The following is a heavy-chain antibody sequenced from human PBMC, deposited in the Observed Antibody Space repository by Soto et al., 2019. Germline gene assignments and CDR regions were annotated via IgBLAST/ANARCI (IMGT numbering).Heavy chain of an antibody. CDR1: GGTFSSYA. J-gene: IGHJ3*02. Sequence: QVQLGQSGAEVKKPGSSVKVSCKPSGGTFSSYAISWVRQAPGQGLEGMGGIIPIFGTANYAQKFQGRVKSTADESTSTAYMELSSLRSEDKAVYYGARDGNWNYFDDAFDIWGQGTMVTVSS. CDR3: ARDGNWNYFDDAFDI. D-gene: IGHD1-7*01. CDR2: IIPIFGTA. V-gene: IGHV1-69*01.